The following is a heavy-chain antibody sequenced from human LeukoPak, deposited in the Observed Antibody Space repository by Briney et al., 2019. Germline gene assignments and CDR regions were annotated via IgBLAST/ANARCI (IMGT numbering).Heavy chain of an antibody. J-gene: IGHJ4*02. D-gene: IGHD4-17*01. CDR3: ARGTWTWYEVTTEEPNFDY. CDR1: GGTFSSYT. Sequence: SVKVSCKASGGTFSSYTISWVRQAPGQGLEGMGRIIPILGIANYAQKFQGRVTITPDKSTSTAYMERSSLRSEDTAVYYCARGTWTWYEVTTEEPNFDYWGQGTLVTVSS. V-gene: IGHV1-69*02. CDR2: IIPILGIA.